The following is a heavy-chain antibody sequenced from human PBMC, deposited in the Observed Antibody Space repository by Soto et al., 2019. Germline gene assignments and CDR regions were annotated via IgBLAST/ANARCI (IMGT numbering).Heavy chain of an antibody. D-gene: IGHD3-3*01. CDR2: ISPKNGNT. Sequence: QLLQSGAEVKKPGASVKVSCKASGYSFSTYDISWLRQAPGQGLEWMGRISPKNGNTDYAQKFQDRVTMTADTSSSTAYMELRGVRSDKTAIYYCATSYDSGFDPWGQGTLVTVSS. V-gene: IGHV1-18*04. CDR3: ATSYDSGFDP. J-gene: IGHJ5*02. CDR1: GYSFSTYD.